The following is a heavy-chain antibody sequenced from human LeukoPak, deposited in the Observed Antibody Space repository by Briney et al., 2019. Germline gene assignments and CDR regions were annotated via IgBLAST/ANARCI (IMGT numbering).Heavy chain of an antibody. D-gene: IGHD3-9*01. Sequence: ASVKVSCKASGYTFTGYYMHWVRQAPGQGLEWMGRINPNSGGTNYAQKFQGRVTMTRDTSISTAYMELSRLRSDDAAVNYCARGFEWNWFDPWGQGTLVTVSS. J-gene: IGHJ5*02. CDR2: INPNSGGT. CDR3: ARGFEWNWFDP. V-gene: IGHV1-2*06. CDR1: GYTFTGYY.